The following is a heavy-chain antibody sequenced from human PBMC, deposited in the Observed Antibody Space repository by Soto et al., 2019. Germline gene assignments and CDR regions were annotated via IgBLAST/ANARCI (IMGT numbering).Heavy chain of an antibody. J-gene: IGHJ4*02. CDR2: IYYSGRA. V-gene: IGHV4-59*01. CDR3: ARAAYSKSPX. CDR1: GGSINNYY. Sequence: SDTLSLTFSISGGSINNYYGSWIRQPPGRGLAWIFYIYYSGRASYSPSLKSRVTIPVDTSKNQSSLKMTSVTAADTAVYYCARAAYSKSPXWGQGTQVTASX. D-gene: IGHD4-4*01.